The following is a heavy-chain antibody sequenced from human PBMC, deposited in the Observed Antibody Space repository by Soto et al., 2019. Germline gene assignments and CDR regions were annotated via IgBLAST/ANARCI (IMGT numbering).Heavy chain of an antibody. CDR1: GGSFSGYY. D-gene: IGHD2-2*01. Sequence: SETLSLTWAVFGGSFSGYYWSWIRQPPGKGLEWIGEINHSGSTNYNPSLKSRVTISVDTSKNQFSLKLSSVTAADTAVYYCANGYETCGMDVWGQGTTVTVS. CDR2: INHSGST. CDR3: ANGYETCGMDV. V-gene: IGHV4-34*01. J-gene: IGHJ6*02.